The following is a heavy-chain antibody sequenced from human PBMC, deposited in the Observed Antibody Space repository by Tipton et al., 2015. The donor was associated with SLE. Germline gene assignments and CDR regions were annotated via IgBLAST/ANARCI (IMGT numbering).Heavy chain of an antibody. V-gene: IGHV4-39*07. J-gene: IGHJ3*02. Sequence: LRLSCTVSGGSISSSSYYWGWIRQPPGKGLEWIVSIYYSGSTYYNPSLKSRVTISVDTSKNQFSLKLSSVTAADTAVYYCARGKREVRGVPMNCAFDIWGQGTMVTVSS. CDR1: GGSISSSSYY. CDR3: ARGKREVRGVPMNCAFDI. D-gene: IGHD3-10*01. CDR2: IYYSGST.